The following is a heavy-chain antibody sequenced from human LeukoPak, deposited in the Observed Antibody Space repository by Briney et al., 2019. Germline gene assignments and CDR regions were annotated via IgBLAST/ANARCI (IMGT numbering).Heavy chain of an antibody. J-gene: IGHJ4*02. V-gene: IGHV3-23*01. D-gene: IGHD6-6*01. CDR1: GFTVSSNY. CDR2: ISGSGGST. CDR3: AKDSSSPTKGGFDY. Sequence: GGSLRLSCAASGFTVSSNYMSWVRQAPGKGLEWVSAISGSGGSTYYADSVKGRFTISRDNSKNTLYLQMNSLRAEDTAVYYCAKDSSSPTKGGFDYWGQGTLVTVSS.